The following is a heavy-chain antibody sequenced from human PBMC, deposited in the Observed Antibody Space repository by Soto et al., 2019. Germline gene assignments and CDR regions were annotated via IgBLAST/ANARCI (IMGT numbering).Heavy chain of an antibody. CDR1: GGTFSSYA. V-gene: IGHV1-69*06. J-gene: IGHJ4*02. CDR3: ARDHSSGYHYDY. D-gene: IGHD3-22*01. CDR2: IIPIFGTA. Sequence: QVQLVQSGAEVKKPGSSVKVSCKASGGTFSSYAIRGVRQAPGHGLEWMGGIIPIFGTANYAQKFQGRVTITADKSTSTAYMELSSLRSEDTAVYDCARDHSSGYHYDYWGQGTLVTVSS.